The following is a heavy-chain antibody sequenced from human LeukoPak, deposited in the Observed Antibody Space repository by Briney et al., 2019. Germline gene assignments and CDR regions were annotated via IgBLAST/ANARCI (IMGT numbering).Heavy chain of an antibody. CDR3: ARTAGIAVAGTGVSFDY. D-gene: IGHD6-19*01. Sequence: ASETLSLTCTVSGGSISSSSYYWGWIRQPPGKGLEWIGSIYYSGSTYYNPSLKSRVTISVDTSKNQFSLKLSSVTAADTAVYYCARTAGIAVAGTGVSFDYWGQGTLVTVSS. CDR1: GGSISSSSYY. J-gene: IGHJ4*02. V-gene: IGHV4-39*07. CDR2: IYYSGST.